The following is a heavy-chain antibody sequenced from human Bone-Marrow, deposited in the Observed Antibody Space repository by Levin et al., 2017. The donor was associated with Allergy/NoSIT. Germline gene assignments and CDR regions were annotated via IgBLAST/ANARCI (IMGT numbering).Heavy chain of an antibody. J-gene: IGHJ4*02. CDR2: ISGSGGST. CDR1: GFTFSNYA. Sequence: PGGSLRLSCAASGFTFSNYAMSWVRQAPGKGLEWVSAISGSGGSTYYADPVKGRFTISRDNSKNTLYLQMNSLRAEDTAVYYCAKDVARLAARRFDYWGQGTLVTVSS. V-gene: IGHV3-23*01. D-gene: IGHD6-6*01. CDR3: AKDVARLAARRFDY.